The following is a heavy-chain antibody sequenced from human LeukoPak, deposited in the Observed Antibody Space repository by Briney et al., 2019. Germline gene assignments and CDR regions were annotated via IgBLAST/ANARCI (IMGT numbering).Heavy chain of an antibody. J-gene: IGHJ5*02. V-gene: IGHV1-69*13. CDR2: IIPIFDTA. CDR3: ARDGGSYFISP. Sequence: SVKVSCKASGGTFSSYAISWVRQPPGQGLQRMGGIIPIFDTANYAQKFQGRLTITADESTSTAYIELSSLRSEDTAVYYCARDGGSYFISPWGQGTLVTVSS. CDR1: GGTFSSYA. D-gene: IGHD1-26*01.